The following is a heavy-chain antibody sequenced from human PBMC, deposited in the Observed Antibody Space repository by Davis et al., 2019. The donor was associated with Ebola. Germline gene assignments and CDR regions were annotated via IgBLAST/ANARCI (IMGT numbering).Heavy chain of an antibody. CDR3: ARWATYNWNPGFDY. D-gene: IGHD1-20*01. V-gene: IGHV1-2*02. Sequence: NFQGRVTMTRDTSITTAYMELRSLRSDDTAVYYCARWATYNWNPGFDYWGQGTLVTVSS. J-gene: IGHJ4*02.